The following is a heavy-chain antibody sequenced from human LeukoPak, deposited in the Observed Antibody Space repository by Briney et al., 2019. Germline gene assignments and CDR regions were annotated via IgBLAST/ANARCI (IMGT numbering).Heavy chain of an antibody. V-gene: IGHV3-48*01. CDR2: ISSGSTTI. Sequence: GGSLRLSCAASGFTFSSYSMNWVRQAPGKGLEWISYISSGSTTIYYADSVKGRFTISRENAKNSLYLQMNSLRAEDTAVYYCANTAGYKVYWGQGTLVTVSS. D-gene: IGHD1-14*01. CDR1: GFTFSSYS. CDR3: ANTAGYKVY. J-gene: IGHJ4*02.